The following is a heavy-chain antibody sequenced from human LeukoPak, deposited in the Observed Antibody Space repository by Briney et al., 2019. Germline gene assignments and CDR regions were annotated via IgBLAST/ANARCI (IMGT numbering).Heavy chain of an antibody. V-gene: IGHV3-30*03. J-gene: IGHJ4*02. CDR2: VSDGGGTV. Sequence: GSSLRLSCAASGFTFSRHGMHWVRQAPGKGLEWVAVVSDGGGTVYYAESVKGRFTIARDNSKNTVFLQMNSLRAEDTAVFYCTREAATGSRYSFDYWGQGTLVIVSS. CDR1: GFTFSRHG. CDR3: TREAATGSRYSFDY. D-gene: IGHD1-1*01.